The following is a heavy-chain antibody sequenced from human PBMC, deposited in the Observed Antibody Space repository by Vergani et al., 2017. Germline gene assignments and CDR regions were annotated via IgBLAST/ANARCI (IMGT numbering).Heavy chain of an antibody. CDR3: AREGVPRCCIVGAPDF. CDR2: IKEDGTEK. J-gene: IGHJ4*02. Sequence: EVQLVESGGDFVQPGGSLTLSCVASGFNVGHYWMSWVRQAPGKGLEWVANIKEDGTEKYYLDSVKGRFTISRDIAENSIYLEMNSLRVEDTAVYYCAREGVPRCCIVGAPDFWGQGTQVTVSP. D-gene: IGHD1-26*01. V-gene: IGHV3-7*01. CDR1: GFNVGHYW.